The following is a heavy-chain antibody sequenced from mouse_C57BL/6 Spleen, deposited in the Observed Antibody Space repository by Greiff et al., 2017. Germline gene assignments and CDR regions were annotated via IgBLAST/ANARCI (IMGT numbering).Heavy chain of an antibody. CDR2: IHPNSGST. CDR3: ALITTVVDYLDY. V-gene: IGHV1-64*01. CDR1: GYTFTSYW. J-gene: IGHJ2*01. Sequence: QVQLQQPGAELVKPGASVKLSCKASGYTFTSYWMHWVKQRPGQGLEWIGMIHPNSGSTNYTAKFKSKATLTVYKSSSTAYMQRSSLASDDSAVYYCALITTVVDYLDYWGQGTTLTVSS. D-gene: IGHD1-1*01.